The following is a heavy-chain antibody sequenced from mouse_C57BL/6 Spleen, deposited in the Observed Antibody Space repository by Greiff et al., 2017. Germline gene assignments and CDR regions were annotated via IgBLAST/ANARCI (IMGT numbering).Heavy chain of an antibody. D-gene: IGHD2-3*01. CDR1: GYAFTNYL. J-gene: IGHJ4*01. V-gene: IGHV1-54*01. CDR2: INPGSGGT. CDR3: ARGGWLLFYAMDY. Sequence: QVQLQQSGAELVRPGTSVKVSCKASGYAFTNYLIEWVKQRPGQGLEWIGVINPGSGGTNYNEKFKGKATLTADKSSSTAYMQLSSLTSEDSAVYFGARGGWLLFYAMDYWGQGTSVTVSS.